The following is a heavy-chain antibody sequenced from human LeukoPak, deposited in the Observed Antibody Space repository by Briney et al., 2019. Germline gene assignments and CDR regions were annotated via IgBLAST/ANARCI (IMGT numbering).Heavy chain of an antibody. CDR1: GGSISSCDSS. D-gene: IGHD3-22*01. J-gene: IGHJ4*02. CDR3: ARGYHTVSGYWSRGAIGPIDS. CDR2: IYSSGTT. Sequence: SETLSLTCTVSGGSISSCDSSWSWIRQHPEKGLEWIGYIYSSGTTNYNPSLKSRITISIDTSKNQFSLNLRSLTAADTAVYFCARGYHTVSGYWSRGAIGPIDSWGQGTLVTVSS. V-gene: IGHV4-31*03.